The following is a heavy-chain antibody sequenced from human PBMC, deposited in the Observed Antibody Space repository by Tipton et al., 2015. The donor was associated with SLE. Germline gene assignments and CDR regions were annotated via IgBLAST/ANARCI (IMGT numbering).Heavy chain of an antibody. CDR3: AKSSYSSGWSGIDY. V-gene: IGHV3-23*01. D-gene: IGHD6-19*01. CDR2: ISGSGGST. J-gene: IGHJ4*02. Sequence: GSLRLSCAASGFTFSSYAMSWVRQAPGKGLEWVSAISGSGGSTYYADSVKGRFTISRDNSKNTLYLQMNSLRAEDTAVYYCAKSSYSSGWSGIDYWGQGTLVTVSS. CDR1: GFTFSSYA.